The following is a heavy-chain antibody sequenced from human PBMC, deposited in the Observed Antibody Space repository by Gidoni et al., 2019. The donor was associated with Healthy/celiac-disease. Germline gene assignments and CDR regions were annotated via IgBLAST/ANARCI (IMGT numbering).Heavy chain of an antibody. Sequence: QLQLVHSGAEVQHPGSSLKVSCKASVVTFSSSAISWVRQAPGQALEWMGGIIPIFGTANYEQKFQGRVTITADESTSTAYMERSSLRSEDTAVYYCARDSGGYSYGLWGQGTLVTVSS. J-gene: IGHJ4*02. CDR2: IIPIFGTA. D-gene: IGHD5-18*01. CDR3: ARDSGGYSYGL. V-gene: IGHV1-69*01. CDR1: VVTFSSSA.